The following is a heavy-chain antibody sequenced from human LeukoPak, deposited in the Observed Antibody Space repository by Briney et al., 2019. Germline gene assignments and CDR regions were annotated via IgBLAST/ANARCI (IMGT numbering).Heavy chain of an antibody. D-gene: IGHD2-15*01. J-gene: IGHJ3*02. CDR2: IYYSGST. V-gene: IGHV4-39*07. CDR1: GGSISSSSYY. CDR3: ARDGYCSGGSCYWSDAFDI. Sequence: PSETLSLTCTVSGGSISSSSYYWGWIRQPPGKGLEWIGSIYYSGSTYYNPSLKSRVTISVDTSKNQFSLKLSSVTAADTAVYYCARDGYCSGGSCYWSDAFDIWGQGTMVTVSS.